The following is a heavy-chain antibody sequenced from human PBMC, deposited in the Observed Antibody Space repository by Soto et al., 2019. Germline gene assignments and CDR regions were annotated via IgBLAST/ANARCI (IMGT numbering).Heavy chain of an antibody. CDR2: IYYSGST. J-gene: IGHJ5*02. CDR3: ARLTWYSPSKNWFDP. Sequence: SETLSLTCTVSGGSISSYYWSWIRQPPGKGLEWIGYIYYSGSTNYNPSLKSRVTISVDTSKNQFSLKLSSVTAADTAVYYCARLTWYSPSKNWFDPWGQGTLVTVSS. D-gene: IGHD6-13*01. V-gene: IGHV4-59*01. CDR1: GGSISSYY.